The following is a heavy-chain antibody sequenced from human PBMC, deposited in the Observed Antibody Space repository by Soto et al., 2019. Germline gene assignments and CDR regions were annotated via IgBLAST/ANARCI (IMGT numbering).Heavy chain of an antibody. CDR2: IKDDGSET. D-gene: IGHD6-19*01. J-gene: IGHJ4*02. V-gene: IGHV3-7*03. CDR3: VNSYAARGWYEGSDY. CDR1: GFTFRSSW. Sequence: GGSLRLSCAASGFTFRSSWMIWVGLPPGNGLEWVANIKDDGSETYYVDSVKGRFTISRDNAKNSLYLQMNSLRVEDTAVYYCVNSYAARGWYEGSDYWGRGTVVTVSS.